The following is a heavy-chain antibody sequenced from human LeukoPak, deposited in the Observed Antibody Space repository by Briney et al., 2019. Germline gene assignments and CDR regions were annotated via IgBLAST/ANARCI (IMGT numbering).Heavy chain of an antibody. CDR2: INPNSGDT. J-gene: IGHJ2*01. Sequence: AASVKVSCKPSGYTFIAYYIHLVRQAPGQGLEWMGWINPNSGDTNYAQKLQGRVTMTTDTSTSTAYMELRSLRSDDTAVYYCARGRLGYCSGGSCYGRGWYFDLWGRGTLVTVSS. D-gene: IGHD2-15*01. CDR3: ARGRLGYCSGGSCYGRGWYFDL. V-gene: IGHV1-18*01. CDR1: GYTFIAYY.